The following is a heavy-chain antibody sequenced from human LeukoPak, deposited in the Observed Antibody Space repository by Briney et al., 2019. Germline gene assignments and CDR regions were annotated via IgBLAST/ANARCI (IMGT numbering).Heavy chain of an antibody. CDR1: GGSISSDY. Sequence: PSETLSLTCTVSGGSISSDYWSWIRQPPGKGLEWIGYIHYSGSTNYNPSLKSRVTISVDTSKNQFSLKLSSVTAADTAVYYCARSGEGNYYYYYMDVWGKGTTVTVSS. D-gene: IGHD7-27*01. CDR3: ARSGEGNYYYYYMDV. V-gene: IGHV4-59*08. J-gene: IGHJ6*03. CDR2: IHYSGST.